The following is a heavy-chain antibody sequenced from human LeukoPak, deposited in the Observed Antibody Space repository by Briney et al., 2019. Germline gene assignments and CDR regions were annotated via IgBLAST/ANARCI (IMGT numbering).Heavy chain of an antibody. CDR3: ARHFAVAAPFDY. Sequence: PSETLSLTCAVYGGSFSGYYASWVRQPPGKGLEGIDEINQSGRTNYSPALKRRVTISVDTSKNQLSLTMSSVTAADTAVYYCARHFAVAAPFDYWGQGTLVTVSS. J-gene: IGHJ4*02. V-gene: IGHV4-34*01. CDR2: INQSGRT. CDR1: GGSFSGYY. D-gene: IGHD6-19*01.